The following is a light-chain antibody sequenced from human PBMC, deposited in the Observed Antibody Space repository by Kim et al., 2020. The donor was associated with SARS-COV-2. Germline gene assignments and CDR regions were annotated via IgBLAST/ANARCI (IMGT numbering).Light chain of an antibody. V-gene: IGKV3-20*01. J-gene: IGKJ1*01. CDR2: GAS. CDR3: QQYGSSPRT. Sequence: SPGERATLSFRASQSLSSSYLACYHQKHAQAPRLLIYGASSRATGIPDRFSGSGSGTDFTLTISRLEPEDFAVYYCQQYGSSPRTFGQGTKVDIK. CDR1: QSLSSSY.